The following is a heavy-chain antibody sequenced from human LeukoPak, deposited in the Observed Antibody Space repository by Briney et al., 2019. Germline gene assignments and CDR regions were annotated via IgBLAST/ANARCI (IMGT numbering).Heavy chain of an antibody. CDR2: TRNKANSYTT. J-gene: IGHJ4*02. V-gene: IGHV3-72*01. CDR1: GFTFSDHY. CDR3: AKKVAAADY. Sequence: GGSLRLSCAASGFTFSDHYMDWVRQAPGKGLEWVGRTRNKANSYTTEYAASVKGRFTISRDDSKNSLYLQMNSLRAEDTAVYYCAKKVAAADYWGQGTLVTVSS. D-gene: IGHD2-15*01.